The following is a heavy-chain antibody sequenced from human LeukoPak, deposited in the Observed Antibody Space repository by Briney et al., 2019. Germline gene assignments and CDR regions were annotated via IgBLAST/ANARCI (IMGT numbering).Heavy chain of an antibody. V-gene: IGHV3-23*01. CDR2: ISGGGDTT. CDR1: GFTFSSYA. J-gene: IGHJ6*02. Sequence: GGSLRLSCAASGFTFSSYAMSWVRQAPGKGPEWVSAISGGGDTTYYADSVKGRFTISRDNAKNSLYLQMNTLRVEDTAVYYCTRDLMDYDVSTGLHHYYMDVWGQGTTVTVSS. CDR3: TRDLMDYDVSTGLHHYYMDV. D-gene: IGHD3-9*01.